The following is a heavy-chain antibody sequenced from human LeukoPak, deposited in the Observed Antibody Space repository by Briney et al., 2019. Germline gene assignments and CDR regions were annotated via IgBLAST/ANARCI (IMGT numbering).Heavy chain of an antibody. J-gene: IGHJ4*02. Sequence: GGSLRLSCAASGFSFSDYGMNWVCRAPGKGLEWLSHINSNGAVISYADSVKGRFTISRDTAKSSLYLQMNSLQIEDTAIYFCARDPDGDYDFDYWGQGTLVTVSS. V-gene: IGHV3-48*01. CDR3: ARDPDGDYDFDY. D-gene: IGHD4-17*01. CDR1: GFSFSDYG. CDR2: INSNGAVI.